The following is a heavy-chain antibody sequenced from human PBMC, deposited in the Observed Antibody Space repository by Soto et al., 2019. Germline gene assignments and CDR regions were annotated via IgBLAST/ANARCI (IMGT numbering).Heavy chain of an antibody. CDR2: TIPVVNTA. CDR1: GGTLSDHG. CDR3: ARGVYGSGNYYTVPSAFDI. Sequence: QVQLEQSGAEVKKPGSSVKVSCKASGGTLSDHGVAWLRQAPGQGLEWMGGTIPVVNTAKYAQKFQGRVTVTADKFTNIAYMELSSLRSEDTAFYFCARGVYGSGNYYTVPSAFDIWGQGTMVIVSS. D-gene: IGHD3-10*01. J-gene: IGHJ3*02. V-gene: IGHV1-69*06.